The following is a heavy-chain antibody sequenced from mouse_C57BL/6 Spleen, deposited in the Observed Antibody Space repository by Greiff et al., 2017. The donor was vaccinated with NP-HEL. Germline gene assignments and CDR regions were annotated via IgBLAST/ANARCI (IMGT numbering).Heavy chain of an antibody. J-gene: IGHJ4*01. V-gene: IGHV2-2*01. CDR2: IWRGGST. CDR1: GFSLTSYG. D-gene: IGHD3-3*01. CDR3: ARKRGREDYAMDY. Sequence: QVQLKESGPGLVQPSQSLSITCTVSGFSLTSYGVHWVRQSPGKGLEWLGVIWRGGSTGYNAAFISRLSISKDNSKSQVFFKMNSRQADDTAIYYCARKRGREDYAMDYWGQGTSVTVSS.